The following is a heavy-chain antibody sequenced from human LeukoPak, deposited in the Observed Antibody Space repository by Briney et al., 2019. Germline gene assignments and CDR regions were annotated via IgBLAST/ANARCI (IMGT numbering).Heavy chain of an antibody. Sequence: SETLSLTCTVSGYSISSGYYWGWIRQPPGKGLEWIGSIYYSGSTYYNPSLKSRVTISVDTSKNQFSLKLSSVTAADTAVYYCARVMSYGSGSYYVYYFEYWGQGTLVTVSS. D-gene: IGHD3-10*01. CDR3: ARVMSYGSGSYYVYYFEY. J-gene: IGHJ4*02. V-gene: IGHV4-38-2*02. CDR1: GYSISSGYY. CDR2: IYYSGST.